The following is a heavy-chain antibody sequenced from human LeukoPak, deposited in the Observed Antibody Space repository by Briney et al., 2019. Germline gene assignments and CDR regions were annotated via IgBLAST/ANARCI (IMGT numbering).Heavy chain of an antibody. CDR1: GGSISRSY. J-gene: IGHJ4*02. CDR3: ARHLLIGAATGGFDF. Sequence: SETLSLTCAVTGGSISRSYWSWIRQPPGKGLEWIGYIFSSGSTNYNPSLRNRVSISVDTSKNQFSLKLSSVTAADTAVYYCARHLLIGAATGGFDFWGQGTLVTVSS. D-gene: IGHD3-16*01. CDR2: IFSSGST. V-gene: IGHV4-59*01.